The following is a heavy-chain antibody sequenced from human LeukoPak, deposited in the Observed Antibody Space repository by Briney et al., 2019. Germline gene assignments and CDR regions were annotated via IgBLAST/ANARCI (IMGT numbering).Heavy chain of an antibody. J-gene: IGHJ5*02. Sequence: SETLSLTCTVSGGSISSYYWSWIRQPAGKGLEWIGRISTSGSTNYNPSLRSRVTMSVDTSKNQFSLKLSSVTAADTAVYYCARDRARSSSWYQGWFDPWGQGTLVTVSS. CDR2: ISTSGST. D-gene: IGHD6-13*01. CDR3: ARDRARSSSWYQGWFDP. V-gene: IGHV4-4*07. CDR1: GGSISSYY.